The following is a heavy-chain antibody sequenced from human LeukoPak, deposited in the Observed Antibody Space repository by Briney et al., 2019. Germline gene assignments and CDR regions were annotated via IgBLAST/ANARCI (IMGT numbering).Heavy chain of an antibody. V-gene: IGHV4-30-4*08. CDR3: ARDHYYDRASGVFFDY. CDR2: IYYSGST. Sequence: SETLSLTCTVSGGSISSGDYYWSWIRQPPGKGLEWIGYIYYSGSTYYNPSLKSRVTISVDTSKNQFSLKLSSVTAADTAVYYCARDHYYDRASGVFFDYWGQGTLVTVSS. J-gene: IGHJ4*02. CDR1: GGSISSGDYY. D-gene: IGHD3-22*01.